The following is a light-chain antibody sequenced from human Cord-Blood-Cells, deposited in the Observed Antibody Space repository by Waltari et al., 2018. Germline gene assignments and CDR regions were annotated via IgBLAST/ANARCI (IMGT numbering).Light chain of an antibody. J-gene: IGLJ2*01. CDR3: CSYVGSSTFP. CDR1: SSDVGSSNL. Sequence: QSALTQPASESGSPGQSITISCTGTSSDVGSSNLVSWYQQHPGKAPKRMIYEGSKRPSGVSNRFSGSKSGNTASLTISGLQAEDEADYYCCSYVGSSTFPFGGGTKLTVL. V-gene: IGLV2-23*03. CDR2: EGS.